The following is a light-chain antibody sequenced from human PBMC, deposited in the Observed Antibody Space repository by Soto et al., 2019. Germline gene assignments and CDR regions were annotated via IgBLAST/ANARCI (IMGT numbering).Light chain of an antibody. J-gene: IGKJ1*01. CDR1: QSINNW. V-gene: IGKV1-5*01. Sequence: DIEMTQAHSTRSSSVGERATINCRSSQSINNWLAWYQLKPGKAPKLLIYDASSLESGVPSRFSCSGSGTEFTLTISSLQPDDFATYYCQQYNTYRAFGQGTKVDIK. CDR3: QQYNTYRA. CDR2: DAS.